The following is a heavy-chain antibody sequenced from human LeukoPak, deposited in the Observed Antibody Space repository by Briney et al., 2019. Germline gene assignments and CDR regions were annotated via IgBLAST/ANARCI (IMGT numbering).Heavy chain of an antibody. CDR3: ARVPPAAYDSSGYTV. CDR2: INPSGGST. V-gene: IGHV1-46*01. CDR1: GYTFTSYY. J-gene: IGHJ4*02. D-gene: IGHD3-22*01. Sequence: ASVKVSCKASGYTFTSYYMHWVRQAPGQGLEWMGIINPSGGSTSYAQKFQGRVTMTRDTSTSTVYMELSSLRSEDTAVYYCARVPPAAYDSSGYTVWGQGTLVTVSS.